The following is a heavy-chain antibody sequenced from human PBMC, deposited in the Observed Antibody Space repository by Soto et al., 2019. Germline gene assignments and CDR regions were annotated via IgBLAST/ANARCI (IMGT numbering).Heavy chain of an antibody. CDR3: TRVPGSESITIFFDY. V-gene: IGHV3-49*03. D-gene: IGHD3-9*01. CDR2: IRSKAYGGTA. CDR1: GFTFGDYA. Sequence: PGGSLRLSCTASGFTFGDYAMSWFRQAPGKGLEWVGFIRSKAYGGTAEYAASVKGRFTISRDDSKSIAYLQMNSLKTEDTAVYYCTRVPGSESITIFFDYWGQGTLVTVSS. J-gene: IGHJ4*02.